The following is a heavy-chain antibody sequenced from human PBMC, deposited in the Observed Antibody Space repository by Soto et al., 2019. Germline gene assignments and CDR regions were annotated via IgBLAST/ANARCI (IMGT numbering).Heavy chain of an antibody. CDR2: IWYDGSNK. V-gene: IGHV3-33*01. D-gene: IGHD2-2*01. Sequence: GSLRLSCAASGFTFSSYGMHWVRQAPGKGLEWVAVIWYDGSNKYYADSVKGRFTISRDNSKNTLYLQMNSLRAEDTAVYYCARGCSSTSCYVSGAFDIWGQGTMVTVSS. J-gene: IGHJ3*02. CDR3: ARGCSSTSCYVSGAFDI. CDR1: GFTFSSYG.